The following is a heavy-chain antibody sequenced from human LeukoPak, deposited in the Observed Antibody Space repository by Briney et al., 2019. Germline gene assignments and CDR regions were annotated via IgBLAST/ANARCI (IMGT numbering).Heavy chain of an antibody. V-gene: IGHV1-69*13. CDR2: IIPIFGTA. CDR3: ASMLYYDYVWGSYRDYYNGMDV. J-gene: IGHJ6*04. Sequence: SVKVSCKASGGTFSSYAISWVRQAPGQGLEWMGGIIPIFGTANYAQKFQGRVTITADESTSTAYMGLSSLRSEDTAVYYCASMLYYDYVWGSYRDYYNGMDVWGKGTTVTVSS. D-gene: IGHD3-16*02. CDR1: GGTFSSYA.